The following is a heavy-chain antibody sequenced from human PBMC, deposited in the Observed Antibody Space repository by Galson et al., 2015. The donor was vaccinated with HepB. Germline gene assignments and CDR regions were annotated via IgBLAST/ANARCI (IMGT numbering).Heavy chain of an antibody. CDR1: GFTFSSYS. D-gene: IGHD6-13*01. CDR3: ASPRLIDSSRDDAFDI. V-gene: IGHV3-21*01. CDR2: ISSSSSYI. Sequence: SLRLSCAASGFTFSSYSMNWVRQAPGKGLEWVSSISSSSSYIYYADSVKGRFTISRDNARNSLYLQMNSLRAEDTAVYYCASPRLIDSSRDDAFDIWGQGTMVTVSS. J-gene: IGHJ3*02.